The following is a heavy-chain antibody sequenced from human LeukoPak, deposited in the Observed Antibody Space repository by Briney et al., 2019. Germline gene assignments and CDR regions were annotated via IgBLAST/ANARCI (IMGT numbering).Heavy chain of an antibody. J-gene: IGHJ3*02. Sequence: ASVKVSCKASGYTFTSYGISWVRQAPGQGLEWMGWINPNGGGTKYPQKFQGRVTMTRDTSISTAYMALSGLRSDDTAVYYCAREYYYENSDDAFDIWGQGTMVTVSS. D-gene: IGHD3-22*01. CDR2: INPNGGGT. CDR1: GYTFTSYG. V-gene: IGHV1-2*02. CDR3: AREYYYENSDDAFDI.